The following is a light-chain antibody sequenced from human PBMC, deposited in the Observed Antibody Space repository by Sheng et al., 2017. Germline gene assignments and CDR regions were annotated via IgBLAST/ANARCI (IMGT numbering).Light chain of an antibody. V-gene: IGKV3-20*01. J-gene: IGKJ1*01. CDR2: GAT. Sequence: EIVLTQSPGTLSLSPGDRATLSCRASHSIDSTYLSWYQQKPGQAPSLLIYGATSRAAGIPDRFSGSGSGTDFTLTISRLEPEDFAVYYCQQYGNSLWTFGQGTKVEIK. CDR1: HSIDSTY. CDR3: QQYGNSLWT.